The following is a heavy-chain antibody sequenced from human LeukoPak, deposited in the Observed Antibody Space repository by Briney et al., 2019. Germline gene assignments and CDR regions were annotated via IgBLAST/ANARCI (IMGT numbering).Heavy chain of an antibody. J-gene: IGHJ5*02. CDR3: ARLYYDSSRYPNWFDP. CDR2: IYYSGST. CDR1: GDSISSYY. V-gene: IGHV4-59*08. D-gene: IGHD3-22*01. Sequence: SETLSLTCTVSGDSISSYYWSWIRQPPGKGLEWIGYIYYSGSTNYNPSLKSRVTISVDTSKNQFSLKLSSVTAAETAVYYCARLYYDSSRYPNWFDPWGQGTLVTVSS.